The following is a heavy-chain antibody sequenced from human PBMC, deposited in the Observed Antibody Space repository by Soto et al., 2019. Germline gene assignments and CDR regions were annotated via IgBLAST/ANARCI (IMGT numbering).Heavy chain of an antibody. CDR1: GFSLTTSGVG. CDR2: IYRDDDK. V-gene: IGHV2-5*02. D-gene: IGHD3-10*01. J-gene: IGHJ4*02. CDR3: AHSRAPRIFDY. Sequence: QITLKESGPTLVKPTQTLTLTCTFSGFSLTTSGVGVGWIRQPPGKALEWLALIYRDDDKRYSPSLQSRVTISKDTSKNQVVLTMTNVDPVDTATYYCAHSRAPRIFDYWGQGTLVTVSS.